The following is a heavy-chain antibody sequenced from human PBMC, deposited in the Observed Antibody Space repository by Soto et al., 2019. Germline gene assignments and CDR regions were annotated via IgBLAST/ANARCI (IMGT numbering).Heavy chain of an antibody. Sequence: EVQLLEAGGGLIQPGGSLRLSCAASGFTFSSYAMSWVRQAPGKGLEWVSAITGTGGNTYHADSVKGRFTISRDNAKNTLYLRMSSLRAEDTAVYYCAKGSASSRPYFFDYWGQGTLVTVSS. CDR1: GFTFSSYA. CDR2: ITGTGGNT. D-gene: IGHD2-2*01. V-gene: IGHV3-23*01. J-gene: IGHJ4*02. CDR3: AKGSASSRPYFFDY.